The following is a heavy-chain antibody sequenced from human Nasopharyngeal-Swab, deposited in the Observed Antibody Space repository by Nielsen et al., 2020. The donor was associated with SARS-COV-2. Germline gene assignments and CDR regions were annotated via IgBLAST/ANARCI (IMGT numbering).Heavy chain of an antibody. CDR1: GFTVSSNY. Sequence: GGSLRLSCAASGFTVSSNYMSWVRQAPGKGLEWVSVIYSGGSTYYADSVKGRFTISRDNSKNTLYLQMNSLRAEDTAVYYSGTTPAGTYYYYMDVWGKGTTVTVS. V-gene: IGHV3-66*01. D-gene: IGHD2/OR15-2a*01. CDR2: IYSGGST. CDR3: GTTPAGTYYYYMDV. J-gene: IGHJ6*03.